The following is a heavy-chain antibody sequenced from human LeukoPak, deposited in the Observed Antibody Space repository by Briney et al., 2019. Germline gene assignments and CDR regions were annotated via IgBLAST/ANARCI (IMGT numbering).Heavy chain of an antibody. CDR2: INHSGST. Sequence: PSETLSLTCAVYGRSFSGYYWSWIRQPPGKRLEWIGEINHSGSTNYNPCLKSRVTISVDTSKNQFSLKLSSVTAEDTAVYYCAIRRGYSYGYGPWGQGTLVTVSS. V-gene: IGHV4-34*01. CDR1: GRSFSGYY. J-gene: IGHJ4*02. CDR3: AIRRGYSYGYGP. D-gene: IGHD5-18*01.